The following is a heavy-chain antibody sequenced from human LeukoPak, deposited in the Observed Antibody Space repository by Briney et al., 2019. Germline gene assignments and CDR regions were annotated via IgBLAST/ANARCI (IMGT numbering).Heavy chain of an antibody. CDR2: IYYSGST. CDR3: ARDGVLGGLFVWDY. CDR1: GGSISRYY. J-gene: IGHJ4*02. Sequence: PSETLSLTCTVSGGSISRYYWSWIRQPPGKGLEWIGYIYYSGSTNYNPSLKSRVTISVDTSKNQFSLKLSSVVGADAAVFLCARDGVLGGLFVWDYWGQGTLVPVSS. D-gene: IGHD3-16*01. V-gene: IGHV4-59*01.